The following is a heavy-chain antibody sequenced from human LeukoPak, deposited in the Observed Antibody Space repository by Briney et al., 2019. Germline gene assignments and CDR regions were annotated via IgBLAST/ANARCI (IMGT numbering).Heavy chain of an antibody. CDR2: ISGSGGST. D-gene: IGHD3-22*01. J-gene: IGHJ4*02. Sequence: GGSLRLSCAASGFTFSSYAMSWVRQAPGKGLEWVSAISGSGGSTYYADSVKGRFTTSRDNSKNTLYLQMNSLRAEDTAVYYCASEITMIVVVPEVVYWGQGTLVTVSS. CDR3: ASEITMIVVVPEVVY. CDR1: GFTFSSYA. V-gene: IGHV3-23*01.